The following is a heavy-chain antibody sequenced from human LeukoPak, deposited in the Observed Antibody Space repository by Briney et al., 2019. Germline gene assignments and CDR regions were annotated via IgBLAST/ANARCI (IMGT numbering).Heavy chain of an antibody. D-gene: IGHD6-19*01. CDR1: GLTFDDYA. Sequence: GGSLRLSCAASGLTFDDYAMHWVRQAPGKGLEWVSGISWNSGSIGYADSVKGRFTISRDNAKNSLYLQMNSLRAEDTALYYCAKDRYSSGWYASFDYWGQGTLVTVSS. CDR2: ISWNSGSI. J-gene: IGHJ4*02. CDR3: AKDRYSSGWYASFDY. V-gene: IGHV3-9*01.